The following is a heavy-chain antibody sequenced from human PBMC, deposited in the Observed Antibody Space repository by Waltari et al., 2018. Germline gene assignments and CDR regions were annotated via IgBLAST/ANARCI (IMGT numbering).Heavy chain of an antibody. Sequence: QVQLQQSGPGLVKPSQTLSLTCAISGDSVSSNSAAWNWIRQSPSRGLEWLGRTYYRSKWYKFYAVSVKSRITSNPDTSKNQFSLQLNSVTPEDTAVYYCARFTMVRGVILHYYYGMDVWGQGTTVTVSS. J-gene: IGHJ6*02. CDR3: ARFTMVRGVILHYYYGMDV. D-gene: IGHD3-10*01. CDR2: TYYRSKWYK. V-gene: IGHV6-1*01. CDR1: GDSVSSNSAA.